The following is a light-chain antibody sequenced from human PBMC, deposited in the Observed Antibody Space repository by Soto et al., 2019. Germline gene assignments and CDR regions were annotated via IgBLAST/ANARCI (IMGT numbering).Light chain of an antibody. CDR2: DAS. CDR3: QQYNSYST. Sequence: DIQLTQSPSTLSAAVXDXVXXTXRASQSISSWSAWYQQKPGKAPKLLIYDASSLESGVPSRFSGSGSGTEFTLTISSLQPDDFATYYCQQYNSYSTFGQGTKVDI. CDR1: QSISSW. J-gene: IGKJ1*01. V-gene: IGKV1-5*01.